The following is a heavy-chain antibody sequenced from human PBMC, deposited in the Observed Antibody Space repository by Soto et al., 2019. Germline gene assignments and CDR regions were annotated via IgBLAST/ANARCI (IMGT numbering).Heavy chain of an antibody. CDR3: AKGIVSGSYYWDRFDV. V-gene: IGHV3-9*01. Sequence: SLRLFCASAGLTGDDYVMHWVRQAPGKGLQCVSGISLNSCSIGYADSVKGRFASSRDNAKNSLYLQINSLRAEDTALYYGAKGIVSGSYYWDRFDVWGQGTMVTVSS. CDR1: GLTGDDYV. CDR2: ISLNSCSI. D-gene: IGHD1-26*01. J-gene: IGHJ3*01.